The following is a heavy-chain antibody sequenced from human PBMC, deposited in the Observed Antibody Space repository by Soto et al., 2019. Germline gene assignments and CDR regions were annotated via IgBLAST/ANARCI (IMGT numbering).Heavy chain of an antibody. CDR2: INSDGSST. Sequence: GGSLRLSCAASGFTFSSYWMHWVRQAPGKGLVWVSRINSDGSSTSYADSVKGRFIISRDNAKNTLYLQMNSLRAEDTAVYYCARTYYYDSSGYSFTWFDPWGQGTLVTVSS. D-gene: IGHD3-22*01. V-gene: IGHV3-74*01. CDR1: GFTFSSYW. J-gene: IGHJ5*02. CDR3: ARTYYYDSSGYSFTWFDP.